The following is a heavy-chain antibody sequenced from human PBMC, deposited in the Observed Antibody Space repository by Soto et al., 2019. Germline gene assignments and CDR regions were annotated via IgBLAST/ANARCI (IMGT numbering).Heavy chain of an antibody. J-gene: IGHJ6*02. CDR2: ISAYNGNT. V-gene: IGHV1-18*01. CDR3: ARDLGDYYDSSGYPLVAPYYYYGMDV. D-gene: IGHD3-22*01. Sequence: ASVKVSCEASGYTFTSYGISWVRQAPGQGLEWMGWISAYNGNTNYAQKLQGRVTMTTDTSTSTAYMELRSLRSDDTAVYYCARDLGDYYDSSGYPLVAPYYYYGMDVWGQGTTVTVSS. CDR1: GYTFTSYG.